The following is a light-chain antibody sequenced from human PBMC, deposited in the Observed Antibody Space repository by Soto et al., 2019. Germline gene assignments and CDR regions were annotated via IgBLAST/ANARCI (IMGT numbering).Light chain of an antibody. CDR3: QQSYIRPWT. V-gene: IGKV1-39*01. J-gene: IGKJ1*01. CDR1: QSIDNY. Sequence: DIQMTQSPSSLSASVGDRVTIPCRASQSIDNYLNWYQQKPGKAPNLLIYATSSLRSGVPSRFSGSISGTDFTLTISSLQPEDFATYYCQQSYIRPWTFGQGTKVEIK. CDR2: ATS.